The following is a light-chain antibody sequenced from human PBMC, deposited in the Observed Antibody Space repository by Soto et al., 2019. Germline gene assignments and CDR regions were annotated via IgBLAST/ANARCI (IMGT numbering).Light chain of an antibody. CDR2: GAS. Sequence: EIVLTQSPGSLSLSPGERATLSCSASQSVDSSFFVWYQQKPGQAPRLLIYGASNRATGIPDRFSGRGSGTDFTLTISRLEPEDFAVYYCQQYVSSVTFGQGTKVEIK. V-gene: IGKV3-20*01. CDR1: QSVDSSF. CDR3: QQYVSSVT. J-gene: IGKJ1*01.